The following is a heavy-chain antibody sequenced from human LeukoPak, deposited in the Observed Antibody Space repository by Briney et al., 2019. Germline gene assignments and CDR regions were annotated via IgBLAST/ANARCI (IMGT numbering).Heavy chain of an antibody. CDR1: GFTFSSYG. CDR2: IRYDGSNK. V-gene: IGHV3-30*02. Sequence: GGSLRLSCAASGFTFSSYGMHWVRQAPGKGLEWVAFIRYDGSNKYYADSVEGRFTISRDNSKNTLYLQMNSLRAEDTAVYYCARAYCSGGSCYPYYYYMDVWGKGTTVTISS. J-gene: IGHJ6*03. CDR3: ARAYCSGGSCYPYYYYMDV. D-gene: IGHD2-15*01.